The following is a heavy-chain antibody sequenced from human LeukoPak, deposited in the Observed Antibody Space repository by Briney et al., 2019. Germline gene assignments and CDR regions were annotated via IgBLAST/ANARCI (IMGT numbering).Heavy chain of an antibody. CDR3: ARQVAAAGTGFDY. Sequence: PSETLSLTCTVSGGSISSSSYYWGWIRQPPGKGLEWIGSIYYSGSTYYNPSLKSRVTISVDTSKNQFSLKLSSATAADTAVYYCARQVAAAGTGFDYWGQGTLVTVSS. D-gene: IGHD6-13*01. J-gene: IGHJ4*02. CDR1: GGSISSSSYY. V-gene: IGHV4-39*01. CDR2: IYYSGST.